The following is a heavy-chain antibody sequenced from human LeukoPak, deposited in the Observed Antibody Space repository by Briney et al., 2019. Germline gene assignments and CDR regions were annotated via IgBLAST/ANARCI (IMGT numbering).Heavy chain of an antibody. D-gene: IGHD3-3*01. Sequence: GGSLRLSCAASGFTFSTYWMSWVRQVPGKGLVWVSRINPDGSNTAYADSVKGRFTISRDNAKNALYLQMNTLRAEDTAVYYCARDPIEYYDFWSGLGYFQHWGQGTLVTVSS. CDR2: INPDGSNT. CDR1: GFTFSTYW. V-gene: IGHV3-74*01. J-gene: IGHJ1*01. CDR3: ARDPIEYYDFWSGLGYFQH.